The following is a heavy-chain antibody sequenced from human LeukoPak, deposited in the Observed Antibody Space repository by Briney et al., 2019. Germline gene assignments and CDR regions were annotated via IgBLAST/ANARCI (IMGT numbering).Heavy chain of an antibody. CDR3: AKDHGTMIWDWFDP. Sequence: PGGTLRLSCAASRFTFSSYAMSWVRQAPGKGLEWVSAISDSGGSTYYADSVKGRFTISRDNSKNTLYLQMNSLRAEDTAVYYCAKDHGTMIWDWFDPWGQGTLVTVSS. V-gene: IGHV3-23*01. D-gene: IGHD3-22*01. J-gene: IGHJ5*02. CDR2: ISDSGGST. CDR1: RFTFSSYA.